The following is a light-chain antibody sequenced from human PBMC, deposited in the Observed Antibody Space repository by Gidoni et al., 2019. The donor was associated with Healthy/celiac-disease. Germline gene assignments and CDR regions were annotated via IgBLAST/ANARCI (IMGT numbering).Light chain of an antibody. J-gene: IGLJ2*01. Sequence: QSALTQPASVSGSPGQSITISCTGTSSDVGGYNYVSWYQQHPGKAHKLMIYEVSNRPSGVSNRFSGSKSGSTASLTISGLQAEDEADYYCSSYTSSSTLVVFGGGTKLTVL. CDR3: SSYTSSSTLVV. CDR1: SSDVGGYNY. CDR2: EVS. V-gene: IGLV2-14*01.